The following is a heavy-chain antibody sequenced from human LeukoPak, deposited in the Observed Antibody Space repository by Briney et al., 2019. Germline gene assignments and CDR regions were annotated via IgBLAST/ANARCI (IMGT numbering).Heavy chain of an antibody. J-gene: IGHJ6*02. Sequence: GGSLRLSCAASGFTFSSYAMSWVRQAPGKGLEGVSAISGSGGSTYYADSVKGRFTISRDNTKNTLYLQMTSLRADDTAVYYCAKAGNSYYYYGMDVWGQGTTVTVSS. D-gene: IGHD4-23*01. CDR2: ISGSGGST. V-gene: IGHV3-23*01. CDR1: GFTFSSYA. CDR3: AKAGNSYYYYGMDV.